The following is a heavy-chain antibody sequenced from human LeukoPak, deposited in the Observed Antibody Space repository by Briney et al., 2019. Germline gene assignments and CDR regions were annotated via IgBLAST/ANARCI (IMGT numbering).Heavy chain of an antibody. D-gene: IGHD6-19*01. CDR3: AQRERDSSGWDLHS. CDR1: GGSVSSVDRY. J-gene: IGHJ5*02. CDR2: INYRGTT. Sequence: SETLSLTCTVSGGSVSSVDRYWTWIRQPPGKDLEWIGHINYRGTTFYSSSFKSRVTISVDTSQRHFSLKVNSMTAADTAVYYRAQRERDSSGWDLHSWGQGVLVTVSS. V-gene: IGHV4-39*01.